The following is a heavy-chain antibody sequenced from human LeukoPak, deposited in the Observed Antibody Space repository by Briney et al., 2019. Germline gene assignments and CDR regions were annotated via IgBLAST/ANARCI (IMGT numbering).Heavy chain of an antibody. D-gene: IGHD2-15*01. Sequence: GGSLRLSCAASGFTFSSYGMHWVRQAPGQGLERVAFIPSDGNNKQYAEAVKGRVTIFRDNSKNTLYLQMNSLVTEDTAVYYCAKARSGGSWTFDIWGQGTMVIVSS. CDR3: AKARSGGSWTFDI. J-gene: IGHJ3*02. CDR1: GFTFSSYG. V-gene: IGHV3-30*02. CDR2: IPSDGNNK.